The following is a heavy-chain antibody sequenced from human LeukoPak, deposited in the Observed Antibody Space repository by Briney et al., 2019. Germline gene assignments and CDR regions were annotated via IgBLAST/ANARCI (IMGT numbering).Heavy chain of an antibody. J-gene: IGHJ3*02. D-gene: IGHD2-15*01. CDR3: ARSYCGGGSCGAFDI. CDR2: IYYSGNT. Sequence: SETLSLTCTVSGGSISSYYWSWIRQPPGKGLEWIGYIYYSGNTNYNPSLKSRVTISVDTSKNQFSLRLSSVTAADTAVYYYARSYCGGGSCGAFDIWGQGTMVTVSS. V-gene: IGHV4-59*01. CDR1: GGSISSYY.